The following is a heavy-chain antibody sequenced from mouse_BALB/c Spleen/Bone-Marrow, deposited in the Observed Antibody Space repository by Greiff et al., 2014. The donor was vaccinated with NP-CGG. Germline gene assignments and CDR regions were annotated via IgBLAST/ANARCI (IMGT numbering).Heavy chain of an antibody. CDR2: LNPSNGGT. D-gene: IGHD3-2*01. J-gene: IGHJ3*01. CDR1: GYTFTIYY. CDR3: TRNGPDSSGYPAWFAY. V-gene: IGHV1S81*02. Sequence: VQLPESGAELVKPGASVPLSCKASGYTFTIYYLFWVQQTPGQGLEWIGELNPSNGGTNFNEKFKSKATLTVDKSSSTAYMQLSSLTSEDSAVYYCTRNGPDSSGYPAWFAYWGQGTLVTVSA.